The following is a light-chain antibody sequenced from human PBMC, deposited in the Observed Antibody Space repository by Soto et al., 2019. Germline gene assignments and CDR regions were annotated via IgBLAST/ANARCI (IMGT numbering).Light chain of an antibody. V-gene: IGLV1-36*01. CDR3: SAWDYSLNGLG. CDR2: DDD. Sequence: QSVLTQTPSVSAAPRQRVTISCSGSSSNLGNNGVSWYQQLPGKAPKLLIYDDDLLPSGVSDRFSGYKSGTSASLAIGGLQPEDEADYYCSAWDYSLNGLGFGGGTKRTVL. J-gene: IGLJ3*02. CDR1: SSNLGNNG.